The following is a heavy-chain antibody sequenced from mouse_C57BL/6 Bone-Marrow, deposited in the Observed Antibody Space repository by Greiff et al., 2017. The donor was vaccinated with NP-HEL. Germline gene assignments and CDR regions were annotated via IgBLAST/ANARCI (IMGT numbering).Heavy chain of an antibody. CDR1: GFTFSDYY. Sequence: EVKVVESGGGLVQPGGSLKLSCAASGFTFSDYYMYWVRQTPEKRLEWVAYISNGGGSTYYPDTVKGRFTISRDNAKNTLYLQMSRLKSEDTAMYYCARQDYGSSYDYAMDYWGQGTSVTVSS. CDR3: ARQDYGSSYDYAMDY. V-gene: IGHV5-12*01. CDR2: ISNGGGST. J-gene: IGHJ4*01. D-gene: IGHD1-1*01.